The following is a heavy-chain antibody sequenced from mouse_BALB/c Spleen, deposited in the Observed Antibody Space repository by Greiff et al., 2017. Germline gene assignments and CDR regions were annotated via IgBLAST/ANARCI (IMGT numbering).Heavy chain of an antibody. CDR2: IWSGGST. D-gene: IGHD2-14*01. V-gene: IGHV2-2*02. Sequence: VQLQQSGPGLVQPSQSLSITCTVSGFSLTSYGVHWVRQSPGKGLEWLGVIWSGGSTDYNAAFISRLSISKDNSKSQVFFKMNSLQANDTAIYNCARGRYDYFDYWGQGTTLTVSS. J-gene: IGHJ2*01. CDR1: GFSLTSYG. CDR3: ARGRYDYFDY.